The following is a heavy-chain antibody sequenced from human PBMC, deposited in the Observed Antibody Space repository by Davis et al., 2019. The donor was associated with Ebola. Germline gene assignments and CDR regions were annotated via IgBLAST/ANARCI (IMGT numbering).Heavy chain of an antibody. J-gene: IGHJ3*02. CDR3: AKPLGGRGDDAFDI. Sequence: PGGSLRLSCAASGFTFSSYGMHWVRQAPGKGLEWVAVISYDGSNKYYADSVKGRFTISRDNSKNTLYLQMNSLRAEDTAVYYCAKPLGGRGDDAFDIWGQGTMVTVSS. D-gene: IGHD3-16*01. V-gene: IGHV3-30*18. CDR1: GFTFSSYG. CDR2: ISYDGSNK.